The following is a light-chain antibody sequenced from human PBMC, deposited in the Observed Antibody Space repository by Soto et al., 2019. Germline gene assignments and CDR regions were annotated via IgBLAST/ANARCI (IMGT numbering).Light chain of an antibody. CDR1: QSVSSY. V-gene: IGKV3-11*01. CDR3: QQRSKWTPT. J-gene: IGKJ5*01. CDR2: DAS. Sequence: IVSTRCPNPLALSPGERSTLFRWASQSVSSYLAWYQQKPGQAPRLLIYDASNRATGIPARFSGSGSGTDFTLTISSLEPEDFAVYYCQQRSKWTPTFGQGTRLEIK.